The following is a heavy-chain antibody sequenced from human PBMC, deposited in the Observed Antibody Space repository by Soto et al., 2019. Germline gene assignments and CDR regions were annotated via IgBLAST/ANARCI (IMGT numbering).Heavy chain of an antibody. CDR1: GFTFSSYW. V-gene: IGHV3-7*04. CDR2: MNQDGGEK. J-gene: IGHJ6*02. CDR3: ARVDCSPSNCYKLYYGRDV. D-gene: IGHD2-15*01. Sequence: PGGSLRLSCAASGFTFSSYWMTWFRRAPGKGLEWVADMNQDGGEKYYVDSVKGRFTISRDNAKTSLYLQMNSLRVDDTAVYYCARVDCSPSNCYKLYYGRDVWGQGTTVTVSS.